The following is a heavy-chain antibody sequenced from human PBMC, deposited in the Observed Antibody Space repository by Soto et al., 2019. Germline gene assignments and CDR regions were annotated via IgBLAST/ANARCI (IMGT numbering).Heavy chain of an antibody. Sequence: GGSLRLSCAASGFTFSSYGMHWVRQAPGKGLEWVAVIWYDGSNKYYADSVKGRFTISRDNSKNTLYLQMNSLRAEDTAVYYGARVGREYSSSYYFDYWGQGTLVTVSS. CDR3: ARVGREYSSSYYFDY. CDR2: IWYDGSNK. V-gene: IGHV3-33*08. J-gene: IGHJ4*02. D-gene: IGHD6-6*01. CDR1: GFTFSSYG.